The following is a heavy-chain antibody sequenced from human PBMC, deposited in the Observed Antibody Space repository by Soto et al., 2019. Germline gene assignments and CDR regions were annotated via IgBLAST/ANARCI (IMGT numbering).Heavy chain of an antibody. D-gene: IGHD3-10*01. CDR1: GFTFSNDW. J-gene: IGHJ6*03. CDR2: VYTDGSRT. CDR3: SRGAGGYYYMHV. V-gene: IGHV3-74*01. Sequence: EVQLVESGGGLVQPGGSLRLSCAASGFTFSNDWMHWVRQAPGKGLVWVSRVYTDGSRTSYADSVKGRFTISRENGENTVYLQMNSQRGEDTAVYYCSRGAGGYYYMHVRGKVSKVTVSS.